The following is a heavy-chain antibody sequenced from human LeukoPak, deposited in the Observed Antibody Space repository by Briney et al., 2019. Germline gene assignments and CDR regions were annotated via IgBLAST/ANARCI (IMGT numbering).Heavy chain of an antibody. Sequence: PGGSLRLSCAASGSTFSSYWMTWVRQARGKGLEWVANIKQDGSEKYYVDSVKGRFTISRDNAKNSLYLQMNSLRAEDTAVYYCATDLFSGGAYWGQGTLVTVSS. V-gene: IGHV3-7*01. CDR3: ATDLFSGGAY. J-gene: IGHJ4*02. CDR2: IKQDGSEK. D-gene: IGHD3-16*01. CDR1: GSTFSSYW.